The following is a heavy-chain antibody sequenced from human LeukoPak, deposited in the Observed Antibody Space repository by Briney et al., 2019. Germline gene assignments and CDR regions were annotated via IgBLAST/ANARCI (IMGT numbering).Heavy chain of an antibody. CDR1: GYSFTSYW. V-gene: IGHV5-51*01. CDR3: ARRRDLYSGSYYPFDY. CDR2: IYPGDSDA. D-gene: IGHD1-26*01. J-gene: IGHJ4*02. Sequence: GESLQISCKGSGYSFTSYWIGWVRQMPGKGLKWMGIIYPGDSDARYSPSFQGQVTISADKSISTAYLQWSSLKASDTAMYYCARRRDLYSGSYYPFDYWGQGTLVTGSS.